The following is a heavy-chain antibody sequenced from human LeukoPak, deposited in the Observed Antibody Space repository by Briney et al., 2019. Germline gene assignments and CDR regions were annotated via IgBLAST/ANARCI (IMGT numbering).Heavy chain of an antibody. J-gene: IGHJ4*02. CDR1: GFTLSDHC. CDR3: VRGSRRYHDLGY. CDR2: TRNKADRYTT. D-gene: IGHD3-9*01. Sequence: GGSLRLSCAASGFTLSDHCVDWVRQAPGKGLEWVGRTRNKADRYTTEYAASVKGRFTISRDDSKNSLYLQMNSLKTEDTAVYYCVRGSRRYHDLGYWGQGTLVTVSS. V-gene: IGHV3-72*01.